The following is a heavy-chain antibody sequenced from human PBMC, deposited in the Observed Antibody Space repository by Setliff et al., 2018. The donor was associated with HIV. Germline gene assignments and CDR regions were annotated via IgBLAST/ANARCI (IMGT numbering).Heavy chain of an antibody. CDR1: GGSIISSTYH. J-gene: IGHJ2*01. Sequence: PSETLSLTCAVSGGSIISSTYHCSWIRQPPGGGLEWIGDLYYSGNTYYNSSLKSRVTISVDTSKNQLSLKLSSVTATDTAVYYCARRTAVAGHWNFDLWGRGTLVTVSS. V-gene: IGHV4-39*01. D-gene: IGHD6-19*01. CDR3: ARRTAVAGHWNFDL. CDR2: LYYSGNT.